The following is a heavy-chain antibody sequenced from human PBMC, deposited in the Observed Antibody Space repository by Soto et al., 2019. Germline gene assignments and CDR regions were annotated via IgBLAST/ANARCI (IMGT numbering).Heavy chain of an antibody. Sequence: QDQLVQSGAEVKKPGASVKVSCKASGYTFTSYGISWVRQAPGQGLEWMGWISAYNGNTNYAQKLQGRVTMTTDTSTSTAYMELRSLRSDDTAVYYCARAPLPLLHDYGDYVFETYYYYGMDVWGQGTTVTVSS. D-gene: IGHD4-17*01. CDR2: ISAYNGNT. J-gene: IGHJ6*02. V-gene: IGHV1-18*01. CDR1: GYTFTSYG. CDR3: ARAPLPLLHDYGDYVFETYYYYGMDV.